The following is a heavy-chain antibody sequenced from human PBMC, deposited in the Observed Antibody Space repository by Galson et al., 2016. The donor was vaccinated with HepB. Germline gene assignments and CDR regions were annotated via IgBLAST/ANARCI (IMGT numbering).Heavy chain of an antibody. Sequence: LRLSCAASGFTFSDHYMDWVRQAPGKGLEWIGSIYYSGSTYYNPSLKSRVTISVDTSKNHFSLTLSSVTAADTAVYYCARGAYDTSSSFDNWGQGTLVTVSS. CDR3: ARGAYDTSSSFDN. CDR2: IYYSGST. V-gene: IGHV4-39*02. CDR1: GFTFSDHY. J-gene: IGHJ4*02. D-gene: IGHD3-22*01.